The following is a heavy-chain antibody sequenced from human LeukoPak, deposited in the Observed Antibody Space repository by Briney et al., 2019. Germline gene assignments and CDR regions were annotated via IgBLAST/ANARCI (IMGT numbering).Heavy chain of an antibody. CDR3: AREPGTMVGAFDM. V-gene: IGHV3-48*01. CDR2: ISSSRRSTI. D-gene: IGHD3-10*02. Sequence: GGSLRLSCAASGFTFSTYSMNWVRQAPGKGLEWVSYISSSRRSTIHYADSVKGRFTISRDNAKNSLYLQMNSLRGEDTAVYYCAREPGTMVGAFDMWGQGTMVTVSS. CDR1: GFTFSTYS. J-gene: IGHJ3*02.